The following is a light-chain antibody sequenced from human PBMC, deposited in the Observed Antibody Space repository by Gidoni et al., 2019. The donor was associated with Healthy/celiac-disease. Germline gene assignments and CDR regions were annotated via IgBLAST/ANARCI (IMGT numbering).Light chain of an antibody. Sequence: ELVLTQSPATLSLSPGARATLSCRVSQSGSSYLAWYQQKPGQAPRLLSYDASNSAPGIPARFSGSGSETDFTLTISSREPDDFAVDYCQQRSNWPLGLTFGGGTKVEIK. CDR3: QQRSNWPLGLT. CDR2: DAS. J-gene: IGKJ4*01. V-gene: IGKV3-11*01. CDR1: QSGSSY.